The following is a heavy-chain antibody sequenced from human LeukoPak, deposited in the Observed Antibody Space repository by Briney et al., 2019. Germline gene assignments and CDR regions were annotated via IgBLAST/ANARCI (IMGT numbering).Heavy chain of an antibody. J-gene: IGHJ4*02. CDR3: ARLDSGSGSFPLDY. Sequence: SETLSLTCTVSGGSISSYYWSWIRQPPGKGLEWIGYIYYSGSTNYNPSLKSRVTISVDTSKNQFSLKLSSVTAADTAVYYCARLDSGSGSFPLDYWGQGTLVTVSS. D-gene: IGHD3-10*01. CDR1: GGSISSYY. CDR2: IYYSGST. V-gene: IGHV4-59*08.